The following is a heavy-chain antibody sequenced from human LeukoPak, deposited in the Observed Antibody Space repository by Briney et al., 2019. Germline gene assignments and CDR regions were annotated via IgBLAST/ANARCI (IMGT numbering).Heavy chain of an antibody. Sequence: ASVKVSCKASGYTFTSYGISWVRQAPGQGLEWMGWISAYNGNTNYAQKLQGRVTMTTDTSTSTAYMELRSLRSDDTAVYYCARRLSYCSGGRCHGWFDPWGQGTLVTVSS. CDR1: GYTFTSYG. CDR2: ISAYNGNT. D-gene: IGHD2-15*01. CDR3: ARRLSYCSGGRCHGWFDP. J-gene: IGHJ5*02. V-gene: IGHV1-18*01.